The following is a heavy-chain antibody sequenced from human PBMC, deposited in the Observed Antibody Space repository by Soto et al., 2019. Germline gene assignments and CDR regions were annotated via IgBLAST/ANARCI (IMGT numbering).Heavy chain of an antibody. CDR2: INPNSGGT. J-gene: IGHJ4*02. D-gene: IGHD1-1*01. Sequence: ASVKVSCKASGYTFTGYYMHWVRQAPGQGLEWMGWINPNSGGTNYAQKFQGRVTITADEPTSTAYMELSSLRSEDTAVYCCARQGENDSSFDYWGQGTLVTVSS. CDR1: GYTFTGYY. V-gene: IGHV1-2*02. CDR3: ARQGENDSSFDY.